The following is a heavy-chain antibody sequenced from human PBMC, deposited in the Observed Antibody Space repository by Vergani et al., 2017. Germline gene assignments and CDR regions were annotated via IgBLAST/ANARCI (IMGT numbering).Heavy chain of an antibody. CDR2: IYATGST. D-gene: IGHD4/OR15-4a*01. CDR1: GDSISAGDFY. Sequence: QVQLQESGPGLVKPSQTLSLTCVVSGDSISAGDFYWSWIRQPPGKGLEWMGYIYATGSTYYNPSLKGRLTISVDMSKNQFALRLTSVTAADTAVYFCTRDCESAKGDYWYFDVWGRGTLVTISS. V-gene: IGHV4-30-4*08. CDR3: TRDCESAKGDYWYFDV. J-gene: IGHJ2*01.